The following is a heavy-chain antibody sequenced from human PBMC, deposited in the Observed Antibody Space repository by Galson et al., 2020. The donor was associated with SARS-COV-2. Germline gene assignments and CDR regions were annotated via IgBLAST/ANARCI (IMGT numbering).Heavy chain of an antibody. D-gene: IGHD1-26*01. CDR3: AKDGRSGSYLSPHKGSFDY. V-gene: IGHV3-23*01. Sequence: GGSLRLSCAASGFTFSSYAMSWVRQAPGKGLEWVSAISGSGGSTYYADSVKGRFTISRDNSKNTLYLQMNSLRAEDTAVYYCAKDGRSGSYLSPHKGSFDYWGQGTLVTVSS. CDR2: ISGSGGST. CDR1: GFTFSSYA. J-gene: IGHJ4*02.